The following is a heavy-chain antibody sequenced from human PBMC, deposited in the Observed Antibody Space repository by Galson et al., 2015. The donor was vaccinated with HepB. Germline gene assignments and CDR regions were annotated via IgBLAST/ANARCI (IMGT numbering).Heavy chain of an antibody. Sequence: SVKVSCKASGGTFSSYAISWVRQAPGQGLEWMGGIIPIFGTANYAQKFQGRVTITADESTSTAYMELSSLRSEDTAVYYCARDLGYCSSTSCRADAFDIWGQGTMVTVSS. D-gene: IGHD2-2*01. V-gene: IGHV1-69*13. CDR1: GGTFSSYA. CDR2: IIPIFGTA. CDR3: ARDLGYCSSTSCRADAFDI. J-gene: IGHJ3*02.